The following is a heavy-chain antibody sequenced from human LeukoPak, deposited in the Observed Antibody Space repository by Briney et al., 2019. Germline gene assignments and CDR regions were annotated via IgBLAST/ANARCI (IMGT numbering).Heavy chain of an antibody. Sequence: GGSLRLSCAESGFTFNTYVMHWVVQAPGQGLEWVAVIWYDGSKKHHADSVKGRFTISRDNSKNTLYLQMDSLRVEDTAVYYCARAGYCSGGSCYGNDYWGQGTLVTVSS. D-gene: IGHD2-15*01. J-gene: IGHJ4*02. CDR3: ARAGYCSGGSCYGNDY. CDR1: GFTFNTYV. V-gene: IGHV3-33*01. CDR2: IWYDGSKK.